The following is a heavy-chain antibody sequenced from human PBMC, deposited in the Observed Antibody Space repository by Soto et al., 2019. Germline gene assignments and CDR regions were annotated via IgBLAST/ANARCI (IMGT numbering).Heavy chain of an antibody. D-gene: IGHD4-4*01. CDR2: IYHSGST. V-gene: IGHV4-4*02. CDR3: ARDRYSNYVVSLYGMDV. Sequence: QVQLQESGPGLVKPSGTLSLTCAVSGGSISSSNWWSWVRQPPGKGLEWIGEIYHSGSTNYNPSLKSRVTLSVDKSKNQFSLKLSSVTAADTAVYYCARDRYSNYVVSLYGMDVWGQGTTVTVSS. J-gene: IGHJ6*02. CDR1: GGSISSSNW.